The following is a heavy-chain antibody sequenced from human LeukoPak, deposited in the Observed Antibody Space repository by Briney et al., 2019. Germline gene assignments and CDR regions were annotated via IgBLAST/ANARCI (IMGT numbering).Heavy chain of an antibody. CDR2: VGGLYSNI. Sequence: GGSLRLSCAASGFTFSDYSMNWVRQAPGKGLEWISYVGGLYSNIYYADSVKGRFTISRDNSKNTLYLQMNSLRAEDTAVYYCANAPRGTVWGQGTLVTVSS. V-gene: IGHV3-48*01. D-gene: IGHD3-16*01. CDR3: ANAPRGTV. J-gene: IGHJ4*02. CDR1: GFTFSDYS.